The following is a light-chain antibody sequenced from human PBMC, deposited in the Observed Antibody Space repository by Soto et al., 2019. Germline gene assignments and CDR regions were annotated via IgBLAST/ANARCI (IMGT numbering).Light chain of an antibody. CDR3: QQLNNYPLT. J-gene: IGKJ4*01. CDR1: QGIGSY. CDR2: AAS. Sequence: DIQFTQSPSFLSASVGDRVSITCRASQGIGSYLAWYQQKPGKAPNLRIYAASTLQSGVPSRFSGSGSGTDFTLTISSLQTEDFATYYCQQLNNYPLTFGGGTKVEIK. V-gene: IGKV1-9*01.